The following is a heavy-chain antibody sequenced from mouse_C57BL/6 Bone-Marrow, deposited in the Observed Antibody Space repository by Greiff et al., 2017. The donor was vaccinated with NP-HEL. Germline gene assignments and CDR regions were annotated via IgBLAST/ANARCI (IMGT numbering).Heavy chain of an antibody. CDR3: AITTVVGYYAMDY. Sequence: QVQLQQSGAELVKPGASVKISCKASGYAFSSYWMNWVKQRPGKGLEWIGQIYPGDGDTNYNGKFKGTATLTADKSSSTAYMQLSSLTSEDSAVYFCAITTVVGYYAMDYWGQGTSVTVSS. CDR2: IYPGDGDT. J-gene: IGHJ4*01. CDR1: GYAFSSYW. D-gene: IGHD1-1*01. V-gene: IGHV1-80*01.